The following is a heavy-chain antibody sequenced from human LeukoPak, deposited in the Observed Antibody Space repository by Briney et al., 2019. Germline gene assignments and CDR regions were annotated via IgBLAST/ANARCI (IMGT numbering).Heavy chain of an antibody. CDR3: AREAFSLHAFDY. CDR2: IFPSGGTT. Sequence: GASVKVSCKASGYTFTSNYIHWVRQAPGQGLEWMGLIFPSGGTTAYAQRFQDRATMTRDTSTNTVYMELSSLTSEDTAVYYCAREAFSLHAFDYWGQGTLVTVSS. J-gene: IGHJ4*02. CDR1: GYTFTSNY. V-gene: IGHV1-46*01.